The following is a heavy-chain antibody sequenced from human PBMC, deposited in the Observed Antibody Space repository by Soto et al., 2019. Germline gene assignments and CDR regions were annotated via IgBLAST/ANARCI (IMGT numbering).Heavy chain of an antibody. V-gene: IGHV3-74*01. CDR1: GFTFSSYW. CDR3: ARGLSGYYGMDV. D-gene: IGHD1-26*01. Sequence: EVQVVESGGDSVQPGGSLRLSCSTSGFTFSSYWMHWVSQAPGKGLVWVSRISGDGSRTYYADSVQGRFTISRDNAKNTLYLPMSSLRAEDTAMYYCARGLSGYYGMDVWGQGTTVSVFS. CDR2: ISGDGSRT. J-gene: IGHJ6*02.